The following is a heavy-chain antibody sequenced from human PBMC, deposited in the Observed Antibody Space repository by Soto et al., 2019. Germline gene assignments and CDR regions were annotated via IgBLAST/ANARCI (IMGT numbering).Heavy chain of an antibody. J-gene: IGHJ5*02. CDR2: IYPGDSDT. D-gene: IGHD6-13*01. CDR1: SDSFATYK. CDR3: ATVHQGYQNWFDP. Sequence: GKAPKRASEYTSDSFATYKNSWVRQMPGKGLEWMGIIYPGDSDTRYSPSFQGQVTISADKSISTAYLQWSSLKASDTAMYYCATVHQGYQNWFDPWGQGTLVTVSS. V-gene: IGHV5-51*01.